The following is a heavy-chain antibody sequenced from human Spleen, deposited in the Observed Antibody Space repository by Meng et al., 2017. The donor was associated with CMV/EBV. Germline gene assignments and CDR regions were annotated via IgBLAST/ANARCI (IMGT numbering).Heavy chain of an antibody. CDR3: ARDLHASGGFDS. Sequence: SETLSLTCTVSGGSVSSDFYHWNWIRQPPGKGLEWIGQTVYGGDTNYDPSLRSRLTISVDTSKNQFSLKVRSVTAADTAVYYCARDLHASGGFDSWGQGTLVTVSS. V-gene: IGHV4-61*01. J-gene: IGHJ4*02. CDR1: GGSVSSDFYH. CDR2: TVYGGDT. D-gene: IGHD6-19*01.